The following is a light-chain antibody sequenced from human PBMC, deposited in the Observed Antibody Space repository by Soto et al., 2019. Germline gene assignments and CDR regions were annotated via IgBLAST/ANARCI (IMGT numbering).Light chain of an antibody. V-gene: IGKV1-5*01. J-gene: IGKJ1*01. CDR1: QSISSR. Sequence: DIQMTQSPSTLSASVGDRVTITCRASQSISSRLAWYQQKPGKAPKLLIYDASDLERGVPSRFSGSGSGTEFTLTISSLQPDDFATCYCQQYNTYCTFGQGTKVEVK. CDR2: DAS. CDR3: QQYNTYCT.